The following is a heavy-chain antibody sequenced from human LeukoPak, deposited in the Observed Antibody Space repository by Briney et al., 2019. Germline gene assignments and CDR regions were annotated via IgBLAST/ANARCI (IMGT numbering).Heavy chain of an antibody. CDR2: ITSSGRYI. CDR3: AKDRRAGSYDY. J-gene: IGHJ4*02. D-gene: IGHD3-10*01. Sequence: GGSLRLSCAASGFTLSSYSMNWVRQAPGKGLEWVSSITSSGRYIYYADSVKGRFTISRDNSENSLYLQMDSLTAEDTAVYYCAKDRRAGSYDYWGQGTLVTVSS. V-gene: IGHV3-21*04. CDR1: GFTLSSYS.